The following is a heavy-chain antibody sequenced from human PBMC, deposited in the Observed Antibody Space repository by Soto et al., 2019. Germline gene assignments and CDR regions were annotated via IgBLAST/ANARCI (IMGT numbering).Heavy chain of an antibody. Sequence: DVQLVESGGGLVQPGGSLRVSCAASGFTLGSHRIHWVRQPPGKGLEWVSRIDTDGGGTSYEDSVKGRFTISTDNAKNTVYLRRDGLRAEDTAVYYCATVVDLWGQGTLVTVSS. CDR1: GFTLGSHR. J-gene: IGHJ5*02. V-gene: IGHV3-74*01. D-gene: IGHD2-15*01. CDR3: ATVVDL. CDR2: IDTDGGGT.